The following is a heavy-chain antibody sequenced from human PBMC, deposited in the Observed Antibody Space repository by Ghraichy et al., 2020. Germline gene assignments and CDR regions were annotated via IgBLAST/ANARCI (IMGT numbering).Heavy chain of an antibody. CDR1: GGSFSGHY. V-gene: IGHV4-34*01. Sequence: SETLSLTFAAYGGSFSGHYWSWIRQPPGKGLEWIGEINHSGSTNYNPSLKSRVTISVDTSKNQFSLKLSYVTAADTAVYYCARGRKILRFLEWLSYGMDVWGQGTTVTVSS. J-gene: IGHJ6*02. CDR2: INHSGST. CDR3: ARGRKILRFLEWLSYGMDV. D-gene: IGHD3-3*01.